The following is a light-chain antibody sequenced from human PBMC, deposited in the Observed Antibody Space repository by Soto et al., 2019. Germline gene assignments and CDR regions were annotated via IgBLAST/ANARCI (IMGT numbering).Light chain of an antibody. CDR3: QQRNNWPPTWT. CDR1: QSVGSY. Sequence: EIVLTQSPATLSLSPGERATLSYRASQSVGSYLAWYRQKPGQAPRLLISGASNRVPGIPARFSGSGSGTEFTLTISSLEPEDFAVYYCQQRNNWPPTWTFGQGTKVEIK. CDR2: GAS. V-gene: IGKV3-11*01. J-gene: IGKJ1*01.